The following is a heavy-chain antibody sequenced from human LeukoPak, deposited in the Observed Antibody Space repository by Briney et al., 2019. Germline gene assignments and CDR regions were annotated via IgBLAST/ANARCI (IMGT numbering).Heavy chain of an antibody. V-gene: IGHV3-30-3*01. CDR1: GFTFNTYA. Sequence: PSGGSLRLSCAASGFTFNTYAMHWVRQAAGMGLEWVAVISSAGSTKYYADSVEGRFTVSRDNSENTLYLQMNSLRAEDTAVYYCARRIFQGSSGWYLFDYWGQGTLVTVSS. D-gene: IGHD6-19*01. CDR3: ARRIFQGSSGWYLFDY. CDR2: ISSAGSTK. J-gene: IGHJ4*02.